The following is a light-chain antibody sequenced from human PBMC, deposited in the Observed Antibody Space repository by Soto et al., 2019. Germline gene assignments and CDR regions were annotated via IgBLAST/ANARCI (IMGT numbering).Light chain of an antibody. J-gene: IGKJ4*01. CDR2: DAS. Sequence: RATMKKKPGERATLSCRASQSVSRNLAWYQQKPGQAPRLLISDASNRATGIPVRFSGSGSGTDFTLTISSLQAEDSAVYYCQQGSTLLSIRFG. CDR1: QSVSRN. CDR3: QQGSTLLSIR. V-gene: IGKV3-11*01.